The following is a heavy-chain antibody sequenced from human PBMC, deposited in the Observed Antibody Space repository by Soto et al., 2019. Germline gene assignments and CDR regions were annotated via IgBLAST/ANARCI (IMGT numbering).Heavy chain of an antibody. D-gene: IGHD6-13*01. CDR3: ARHGGKRTPAGILALVDY. V-gene: IGHV4-39*01. J-gene: IGHJ4*02. CDR2: IYYSGST. CDR1: GGSLSSSSFY. Sequence: SETLSLTCTVSGGSLSSSSFYWGWVRQPPGKGLEWIGSIYYSGSTYYNPSLKSRVTISVDTSKNQFSLKLSSVTAADTAVYYCARHGGKRTPAGILALVDYWGQGTLVTVSS.